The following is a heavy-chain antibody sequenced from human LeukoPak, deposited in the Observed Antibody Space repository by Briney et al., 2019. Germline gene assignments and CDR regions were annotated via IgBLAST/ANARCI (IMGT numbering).Heavy chain of an antibody. CDR1: GGSISSGDYY. V-gene: IGHV4-30-4*08. CDR3: ARVAYYYYYYYMDV. Sequence: PSQTLSLTCTVSGGSISSGDYYWSWIRQPPGKGLEWIGYIYYSGSTYYNPSLKSRVTISVDTSKNQFSLKLSSVTAADTAVYYCARVAYYYYYYYMDVRGKGTTVTVSS. J-gene: IGHJ6*03. CDR2: IYYSGST.